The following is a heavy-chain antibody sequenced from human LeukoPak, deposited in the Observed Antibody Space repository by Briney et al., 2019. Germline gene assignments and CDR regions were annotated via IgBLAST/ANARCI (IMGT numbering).Heavy chain of an antibody. V-gene: IGHV5-51*01. CDR2: IYPGDSDT. CDR3: ARRGYYDSSGYPNAFDI. Sequence: GESLKISCKGSGYDFTNYWIAWVRQMPGKGLEWMGIIYPGDSDTRYSPSFQGQVTISADKSISTAYLQWSSLKASDTAMYYCARRGYYDSSGYPNAFDIWGQGTMVTVSS. CDR1: GYDFTNYW. J-gene: IGHJ3*02. D-gene: IGHD3-22*01.